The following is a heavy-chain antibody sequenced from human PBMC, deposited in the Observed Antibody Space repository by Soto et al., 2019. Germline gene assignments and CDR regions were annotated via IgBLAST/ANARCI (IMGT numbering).Heavy chain of an antibody. CDR2: FDPEDGET. V-gene: IGHV1-24*01. CDR3: AAASRAAAVREYYCYGMDV. D-gene: IGHD6-13*01. CDR1: GYTLTELS. Sequence: ASVKVSCKVSGYTLTELSMHWVRQAPGKGLEWMGGFDPEDGETVYAQKFQGRVTMTEDTSTDTAYMELSSLRSEDTAVYYCAAASRAAAVREYYCYGMDVWGRGTTVTVSS. J-gene: IGHJ6*02.